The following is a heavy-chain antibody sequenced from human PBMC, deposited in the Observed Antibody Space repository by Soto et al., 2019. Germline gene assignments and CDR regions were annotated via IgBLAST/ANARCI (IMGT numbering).Heavy chain of an antibody. CDR3: AYSSIAARPSGMDV. V-gene: IGHV1-69*13. CDR1: GGTFSSYA. D-gene: IGHD6-6*01. CDR2: IIPIFGTA. J-gene: IGHJ6*02. Sequence: SVKVSCKASGGTFSSYAISWVRQAPGQGLEWMGGIIPIFGTANYAQKFQGRVTITADESTSTAYMELSSLRPEDTAVYYCAYSSIAARPSGMDVWGQGTTVTVSS.